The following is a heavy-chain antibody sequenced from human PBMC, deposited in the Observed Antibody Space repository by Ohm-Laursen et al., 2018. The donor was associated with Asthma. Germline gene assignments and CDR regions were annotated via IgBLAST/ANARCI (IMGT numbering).Heavy chain of an antibody. Sequence: SSLRLSCAASGFTFSSYGMHWVRQAPGKGLEWVAVMSYDGSLKYYADSVNGRFTISKDDSRDTLYLQMNSLRPDDTAVYYCARDVMEWYLPAFDFWGQGTLVTVSS. D-gene: IGHD3-3*01. CDR1: GFTFSSYG. CDR3: ARDVMEWYLPAFDF. V-gene: IGHV3-30*19. CDR2: MSYDGSLK. J-gene: IGHJ4*02.